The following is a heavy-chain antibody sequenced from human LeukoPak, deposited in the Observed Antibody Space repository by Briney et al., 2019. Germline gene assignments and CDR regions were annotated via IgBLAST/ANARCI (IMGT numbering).Heavy chain of an antibody. CDR1: GYTFTSYA. CDR3: ARDNAGNIDY. D-gene: IGHD1-1*01. J-gene: IGHJ4*02. Sequence: GASVKVSCKASGYTFTSYAMNWVRQAPGQGLEWTGWINTNTGNPTYAQGSTGRLVFSLDTSVSTAYLQISSLKAEDTAVYYCARDNAGNIDYWGQGTLVTVSS. CDR2: INTNTGNP. V-gene: IGHV7-4-1*02.